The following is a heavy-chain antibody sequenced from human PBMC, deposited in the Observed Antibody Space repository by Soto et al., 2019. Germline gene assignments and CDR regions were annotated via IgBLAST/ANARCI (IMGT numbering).Heavy chain of an antibody. Sequence: ASVKVSCKASGYTFTSYAMHWVRQAPGQRLEWMGWINAGNGNTKYSQKFQGRVTITRDTSASTAYMELSSLRSEDTAVYYCARRALPYGYSSGWGEDYWGQGTLVTVSS. CDR1: GYTFTSYA. D-gene: IGHD6-19*01. V-gene: IGHV1-3*01. J-gene: IGHJ4*02. CDR3: ARRALPYGYSSGWGEDY. CDR2: INAGNGNT.